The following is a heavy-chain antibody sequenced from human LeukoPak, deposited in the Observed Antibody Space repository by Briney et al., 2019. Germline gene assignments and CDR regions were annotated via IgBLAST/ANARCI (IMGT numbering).Heavy chain of an antibody. V-gene: IGHV3-23*01. CDR1: GFTFSSHA. J-gene: IGHJ4*02. CDR2: ISGSGGST. Sequence: PGGSLRLSCAASGFTFSSHAMSWVRQAPGKGLEWVSAISGSGGSTYYADSVKGRFTISRDNSRNTLYLQMNSLRAGDTAVYYCAKGVRRSSDYSSPVDYWGQGTLVTVSS. D-gene: IGHD3-22*01. CDR3: AKGVRRSSDYSSPVDY.